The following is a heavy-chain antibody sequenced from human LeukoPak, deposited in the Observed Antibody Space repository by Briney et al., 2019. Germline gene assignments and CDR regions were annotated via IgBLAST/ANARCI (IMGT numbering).Heavy chain of an antibody. D-gene: IGHD6-19*01. J-gene: IGHJ4*02. CDR1: GFTFSNYS. Sequence: GGSLRLSCAASGFTFSNYSMNWVRQAPGKGLEWVSSISSSSTYIYYADSVKGRFTISRDNAKNSLYLQMNSLRAEDTAVYYCARCIAVAGPDYWGQGTLVTVSS. CDR3: ARCIAVAGPDY. CDR2: ISSSSTYI. V-gene: IGHV3-21*01.